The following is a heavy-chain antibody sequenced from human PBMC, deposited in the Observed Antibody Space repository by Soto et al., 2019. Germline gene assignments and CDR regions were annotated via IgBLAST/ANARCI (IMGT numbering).Heavy chain of an antibody. CDR3: ARKHSRGYFNWLDP. V-gene: IGHV5-51*01. CDR2: IYPGDFDT. CDR1: GDSFTTYW. J-gene: IGHJ5*02. Sequence: GESLQISCRVSGDSFTTYWIAWVRQMPGKGLEWMGIIYPGDFDTRYSPSFQGQVTISVDKSINTAYLQWNSLKASDSAMYYCARKHSRGYFNWLDPWGQGTLVTVSS. D-gene: IGHD3-22*01.